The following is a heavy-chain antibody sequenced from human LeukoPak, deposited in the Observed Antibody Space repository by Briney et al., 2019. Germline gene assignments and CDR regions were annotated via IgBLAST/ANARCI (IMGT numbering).Heavy chain of an antibody. CDR1: GFTFSSYA. J-gene: IGHJ6*02. Sequence: GRSLRLSCAASGFTFSSYAMHWVRQAPGKGLEWVAVISYDGSNKYYADSVKGRFTISRDNSKNTLYLQMNSLRAGDTAVYYCARDHRNYYYGMDVWGQGTTVTVSS. CDR3: ARDHRNYYYGMDV. CDR2: ISYDGSNK. V-gene: IGHV3-30*04.